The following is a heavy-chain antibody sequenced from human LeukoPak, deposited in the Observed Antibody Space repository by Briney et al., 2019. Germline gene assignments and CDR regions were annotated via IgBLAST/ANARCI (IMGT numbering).Heavy chain of an antibody. CDR1: QFTFSSYG. J-gene: IGHJ6*03. D-gene: IGHD3-10*01. CDR3: AKDGSRSREVFPYYYGSGRLQYMDV. V-gene: IGHV3-30*02. Sequence: GGSLRLSCAASQFTFSSYGMHWVRQAPGKGLEWVAFIRYDGSYKYYADSVKGRFTISRDNSKNTLYLQMNSLRNEDTALYYCAKDGSRSREVFPYYYGSGRLQYMDVWGKGTTVAISS. CDR2: IRYDGSYK.